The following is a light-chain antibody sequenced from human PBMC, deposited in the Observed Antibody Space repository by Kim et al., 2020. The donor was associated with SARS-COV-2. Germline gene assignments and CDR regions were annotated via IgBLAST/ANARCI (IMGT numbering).Light chain of an antibody. CDR2: GNN. CDR1: SSNSGAGYD. Sequence: GQRVTISCTGSSSNSGAGYDVHWYQHMPGTAPKLLIYGNNNRPSGVPARFSGSKSGTSASLAISGLQAEDEADYYCQSYDRDLRGVFGGGTQLTVL. CDR3: QSYDRDLRGV. V-gene: IGLV1-40*01. J-gene: IGLJ2*01.